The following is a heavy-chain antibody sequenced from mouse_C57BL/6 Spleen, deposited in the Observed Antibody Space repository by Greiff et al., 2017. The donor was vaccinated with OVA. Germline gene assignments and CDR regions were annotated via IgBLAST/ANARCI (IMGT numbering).Heavy chain of an antibody. CDR3: ARIPIYDGQGNFDY. J-gene: IGHJ2*01. D-gene: IGHD2-3*01. CDR1: GFNIKDYY. Sequence: VQLQQSGAELVKPGASVKLSCTASGFNIKDYYMHWVKQRTEQGLEWIGRIDPEDGDTKYAPKFQGKATITADTSSNTAYLPLSSLTSEDTAVYYCARIPIYDGQGNFDYWGQGTTLTVSS. CDR2: IDPEDGDT. V-gene: IGHV14-2*01.